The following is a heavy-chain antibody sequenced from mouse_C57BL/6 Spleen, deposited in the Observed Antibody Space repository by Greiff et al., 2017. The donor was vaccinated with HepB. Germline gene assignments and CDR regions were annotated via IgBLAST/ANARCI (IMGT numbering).Heavy chain of an antibody. CDR1: GYTFTDYE. CDR2: IDPETGGT. D-gene: IGHD1-1*01. J-gene: IGHJ2*01. Sequence: QLQQSGAELVRPGASVTLSCKASGYTFTDYEMHWVKQTPVHGLEWIGAIDPETGGTAYNQKFKGKAILTADKSSSTAYMELRSLTSEDTAVYYCTRKEDYYGSSPHDYWGQGTTLTVSS. V-gene: IGHV1-15*01. CDR3: TRKEDYYGSSPHDY.